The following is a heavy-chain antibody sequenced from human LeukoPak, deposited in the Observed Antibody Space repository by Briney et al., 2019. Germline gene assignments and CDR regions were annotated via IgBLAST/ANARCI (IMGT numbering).Heavy chain of an antibody. D-gene: IGHD3-10*01. J-gene: IGHJ4*02. V-gene: IGHV3-15*04. CDR1: GFTFDDYT. CDR2: IESKTDGGTT. Sequence: PGGSLRLSCAASGFTFDDYTMHWVRQAPGKGLEWVGRIESKTDGGTTDYAALVKGRFTISRDDSTNTLYLQMNSLKSEDTAVYYCTTYGSGRKFDYWGQGVLVTVSS. CDR3: TTYGSGRKFDY.